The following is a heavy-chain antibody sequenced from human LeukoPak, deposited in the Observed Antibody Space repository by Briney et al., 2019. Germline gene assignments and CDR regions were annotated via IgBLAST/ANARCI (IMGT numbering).Heavy chain of an antibody. D-gene: IGHD3-22*01. CDR1: GFNFRDHW. CDR2: IKNDGSES. CDR3: AKLESDSSGYYSSFDY. Sequence: GGSLRLSCAVSGFNFRDHWMDWVRQAPGKGPEWVGHIKNDGSESYYVDSLKGRFSISRDNTNNALYLQMNSLRAEDTAVYYCAKLESDSSGYYSSFDYWGQGTLVTVSS. J-gene: IGHJ4*02. V-gene: IGHV3-7*03.